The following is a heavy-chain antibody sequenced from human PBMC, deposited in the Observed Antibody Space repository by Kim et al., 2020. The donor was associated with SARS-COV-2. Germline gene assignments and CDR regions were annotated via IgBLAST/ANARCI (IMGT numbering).Heavy chain of an antibody. V-gene: IGHV3-13*04. CDR1: GFTFSSYD. Sequence: GGSLRLSCAASGFTFSSYDMHWVRQATGKGLEWVSAIGTAGDTYYPGSVKGRFTISRENAKNSLYLQMNSLRAGDTAVYYCARANFWSGSGKYYYYGMDVWGQGTTVTVSS. D-gene: IGHD3-3*01. J-gene: IGHJ6*02. CDR3: ARANFWSGSGKYYYYGMDV. CDR2: IGTAGDT.